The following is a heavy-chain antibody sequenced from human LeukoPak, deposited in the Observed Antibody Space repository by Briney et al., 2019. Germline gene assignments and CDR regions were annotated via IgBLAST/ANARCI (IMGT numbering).Heavy chain of an antibody. CDR2: ITWDGGST. D-gene: IGHD3-10*01. Sequence: GGSLRLSCAASKFTFSSYTMHWVRQAPGKGLEWVSLITWDGGSTYYADSVKGRFTISRDNSKNSLYLQMNSLRTEDTALYYCAKGKNTGSYLSHVDYWGQGTLVTVSS. CDR1: KFTFSSYT. V-gene: IGHV3-43*01. J-gene: IGHJ4*02. CDR3: AKGKNTGSYLSHVDY.